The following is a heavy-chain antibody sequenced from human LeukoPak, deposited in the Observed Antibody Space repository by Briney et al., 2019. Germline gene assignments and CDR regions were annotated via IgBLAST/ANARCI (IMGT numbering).Heavy chain of an antibody. V-gene: IGHV4-38-2*02. Sequence: SETLSLTCTVSGGSISSYYWGWIRQPPGKGLEWIGSIYHSGSTYYNPSLKSRVTISVDTSKNQFSLKLSSVTAADTAVYYCARDADFHFDYWGQGTLVTVSS. CDR3: ARDADFHFDY. CDR2: IYHSGST. J-gene: IGHJ4*02. CDR1: GGSISSYY.